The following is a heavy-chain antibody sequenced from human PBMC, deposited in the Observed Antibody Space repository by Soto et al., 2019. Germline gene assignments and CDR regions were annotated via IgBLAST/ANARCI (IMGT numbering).Heavy chain of an antibody. CDR2: ISAYNGNT. CDR1: GYTFTSYG. Sequence: ASVKVSCKASGYTFTSYGISWVRQAPGQGLEWMGWISAYNGNTNYAQKLQGRVTMTTDTSTSRAYMELRSLRSDDTAVYYCARDLRYDYVWGSYRYTGDAFDIWGQGTMVTVSS. D-gene: IGHD3-16*02. J-gene: IGHJ3*02. CDR3: ARDLRYDYVWGSYRYTGDAFDI. V-gene: IGHV1-18*01.